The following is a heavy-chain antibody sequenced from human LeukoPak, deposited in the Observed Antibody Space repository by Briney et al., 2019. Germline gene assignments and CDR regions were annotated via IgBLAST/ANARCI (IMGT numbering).Heavy chain of an antibody. CDR3: ARSPSPSTLLWFGELFCY. Sequence: SVKVSCKASGGTFSSYAISWVRQAPGQGLEWTGGIIPIFGTANYAQKFQGSVTITADKSTSTAYMELSSLRSEDTAVYYCARSPSPSTLLWFGELFCYWGQGTLVTVSS. D-gene: IGHD3-10*01. CDR2: IIPIFGTA. CDR1: GGTFSSYA. V-gene: IGHV1-69*06. J-gene: IGHJ4*02.